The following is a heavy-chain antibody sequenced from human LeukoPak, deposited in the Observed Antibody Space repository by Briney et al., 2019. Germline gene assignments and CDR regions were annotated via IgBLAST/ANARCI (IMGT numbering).Heavy chain of an antibody. V-gene: IGHV5-51*01. CDR1: GYSFTNYW. Sequence: GESLKISCKGSGYSFTNYWIGWARQMPGRGLEWLGIFYPADSDTRYSPSFQGQVSMSADKSISTAYLQWSSLKASDTAIYYCARPKTGTSDAFDIWGQGTMVTVSS. D-gene: IGHD7-27*01. J-gene: IGHJ3*02. CDR3: ARPKTGTSDAFDI. CDR2: FYPADSDT.